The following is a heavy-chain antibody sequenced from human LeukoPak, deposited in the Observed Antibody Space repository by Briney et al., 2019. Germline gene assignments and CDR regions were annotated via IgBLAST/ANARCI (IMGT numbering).Heavy chain of an antibody. D-gene: IGHD1-1*01. Sequence: RGSLRLSCAASGLAFSGYAVSWVRQAPGKGLEWVSGISGSGGSTYYADSVKGRFTISRDNSKNTLFLQMNSLRGEDTAVYYCAKDRDNWNSNYFDYWGQGTLVTVSS. V-gene: IGHV3-23*01. CDR3: AKDRDNWNSNYFDY. CDR2: ISGSGGST. J-gene: IGHJ4*02. CDR1: GLAFSGYA.